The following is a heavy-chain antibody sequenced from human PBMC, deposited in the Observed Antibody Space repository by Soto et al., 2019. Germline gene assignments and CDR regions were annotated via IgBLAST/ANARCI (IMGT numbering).Heavy chain of an antibody. CDR3: AREGMGELPPPFDY. CDR2: ISSSSSTI. CDR1: GFTFSSYS. J-gene: IGHJ4*02. Sequence: EEQLVESGGGLVQPGGSLRLSCAASGFTFSSYSMNWVRQAPGKGLEWVSYISSSSSTIYYADSVKGRFTISRDNAKNSLYLQMNSLRDEDTAVYYCAREGMGELPPPFDYWGQGTLVTVSS. D-gene: IGHD1-26*01. V-gene: IGHV3-48*02.